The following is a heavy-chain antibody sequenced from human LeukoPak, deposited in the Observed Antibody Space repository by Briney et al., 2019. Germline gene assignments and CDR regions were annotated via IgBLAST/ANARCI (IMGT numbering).Heavy chain of an antibody. CDR3: AKDQRMSSGFNYYYYGMDV. Sequence: GRSLRLFCAASGFTFSSYAMHWVRQAPGKGLEWVAVISYDGSNKYYADSVKGRFTISRDNSKNTLYLQMNSLRAEDTAVYYCAKDQRMSSGFNYYYYGMDVWGQGTTVTVSS. D-gene: IGHD6-19*01. CDR2: ISYDGSNK. V-gene: IGHV3-30-3*01. J-gene: IGHJ6*02. CDR1: GFTFSSYA.